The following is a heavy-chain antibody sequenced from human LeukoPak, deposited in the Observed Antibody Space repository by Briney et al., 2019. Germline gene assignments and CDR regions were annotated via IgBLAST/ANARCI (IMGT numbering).Heavy chain of an antibody. CDR2: IYSGGAT. CDR1: GFTFSNYN. CDR3: AREGGDSMVQGVIAD. V-gene: IGHV3-53*01. D-gene: IGHD3-10*01. Sequence: GGSLRLSCAASGFTFSNYNMNWVRQAPGKGLEWVSVIYSGGATAYADSVKGRFTISRDTSKNTLYLQMNSLRAEDTAVYYCAREGGDSMVQGVIADWGQGTLVTVSS. J-gene: IGHJ4*02.